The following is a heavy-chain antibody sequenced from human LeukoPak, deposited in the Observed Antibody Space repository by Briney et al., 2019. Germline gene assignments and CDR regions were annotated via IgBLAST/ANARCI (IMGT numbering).Heavy chain of an antibody. V-gene: IGHV3-30*03. J-gene: IGHJ4*02. Sequence: GGSLRLSCVASGFTLRSYVMNWVRQTPGKGLEWVAVISYDGGYKYYADSVKGRFTISRDNSKNTLSLQMNSLRAEDTSVYYCARGQRRHIDMAPSFDYWGQGTLVTVSS. D-gene: IGHD5-24*01. CDR2: ISYDGGYK. CDR3: ARGQRRHIDMAPSFDY. CDR1: GFTLRSYV.